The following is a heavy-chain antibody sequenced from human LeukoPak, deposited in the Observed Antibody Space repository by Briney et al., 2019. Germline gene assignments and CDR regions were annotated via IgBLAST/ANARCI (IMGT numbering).Heavy chain of an antibody. D-gene: IGHD6-19*01. V-gene: IGHV4-59*01. Sequence: SETLSLTCTVSGGSISSYYWSWIRQPPGKGLEWIGYMHHSGITDYNPSLKSRVTISVDTSNNQLSLKLSSVTAADSAVYYCARALEGSAWLGHYFDYWGQGTLVTVSS. CDR3: ARALEGSAWLGHYFDY. J-gene: IGHJ4*02. CDR1: GGSISSYY. CDR2: MHHSGIT.